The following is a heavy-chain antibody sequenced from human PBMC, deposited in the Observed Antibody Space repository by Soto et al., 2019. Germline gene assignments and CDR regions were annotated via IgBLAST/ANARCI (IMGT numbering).Heavy chain of an antibody. D-gene: IGHD3-10*01. CDR1: GFSFSDSY. CDR2: ISGSSGYT. Sequence: QVQLVESGGGLVKPGGSLRLSCAASGFSFSDSYMSWVSQAPGKGLEWVAYISGSSGYTGYADSVKGRFTISRDNAKNSLYLQMNSLRVEDTAVYYCARYRGGYGPPDVWGQGTTVTVSS. CDR3: ARYRGGYGPPDV. J-gene: IGHJ6*02. V-gene: IGHV3-11*06.